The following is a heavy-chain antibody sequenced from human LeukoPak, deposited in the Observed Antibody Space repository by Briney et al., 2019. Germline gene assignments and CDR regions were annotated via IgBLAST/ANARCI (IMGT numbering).Heavy chain of an antibody. D-gene: IGHD4-17*01. CDR3: ARGSYGDYKRMDDQGY. V-gene: IGHV1-46*01. CDR1: GYTFTDYY. Sequence: ASVKVSCKASGYTFTDYYIHWVRQAPGQGPEWMGIVNPTSGSTSYAQKFQGRVTMTRDTSTSTVHMELSSLGSEDTAVYYCARGSYGDYKRMDDQGYWGQGTLVTVSS. J-gene: IGHJ4*02. CDR2: VNPTSGST.